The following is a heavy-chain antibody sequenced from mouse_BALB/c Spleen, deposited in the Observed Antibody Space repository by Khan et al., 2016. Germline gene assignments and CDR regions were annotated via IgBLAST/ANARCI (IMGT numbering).Heavy chain of an antibody. D-gene: IGHD1-1*02. V-gene: IGHV7-3*02. J-gene: IGHJ2*01. Sequence: EVELVESGGGLVQPGGALRLSCATSGFTFTDYYMNWVRQPPGKALEWLGFTRNKANGYTTEYSASVKGRFTISRDNSRSILYLQMNTLRAEDTATYYCARDMGGILFDSWGQGTTLTVSS. CDR1: GFTFTDYY. CDR3: ARDMGGILFDS. CDR2: TRNKANGYTT.